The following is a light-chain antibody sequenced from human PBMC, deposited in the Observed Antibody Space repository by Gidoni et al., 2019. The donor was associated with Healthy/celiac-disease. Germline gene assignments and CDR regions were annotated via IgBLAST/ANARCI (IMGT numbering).Light chain of an antibody. CDR3: QQYGSSLT. CDR2: GAS. V-gene: IGKV3-20*01. Sequence: EIVLTQSPGTLSLSPGERATLSCRASQSVSSSYLAWYQQKPGQAPRLLIYGASSRATGIPDRFSGSGSGTDFTLTSRLEPEDFAVYYCQQYGSSLTFGGGTKVEIK. CDR1: QSVSSSY. J-gene: IGKJ4*01.